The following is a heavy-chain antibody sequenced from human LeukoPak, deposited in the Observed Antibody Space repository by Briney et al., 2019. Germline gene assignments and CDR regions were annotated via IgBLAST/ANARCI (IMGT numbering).Heavy chain of an antibody. D-gene: IGHD1-7*01. J-gene: IGHJ4*02. CDR3: ARPMDAGSTGVFDY. V-gene: IGHV1-2*02. CDR2: INPNSGGT. Sequence: GASVKVSCMASGYTFTGYYMHWVRQAPGQGLEWMGWINPNSGGTNYAQKFQGRVTMTRDTSISTAYMELSRLRSDDTAVYYCARPMDAGSTGVFDYWGQGTLVTVSS. CDR1: GYTFTGYY.